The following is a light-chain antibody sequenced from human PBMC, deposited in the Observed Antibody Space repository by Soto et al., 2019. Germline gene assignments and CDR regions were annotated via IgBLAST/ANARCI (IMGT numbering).Light chain of an antibody. CDR2: GAS. V-gene: IGKV3-20*01. J-gene: IGKJ1*01. CDR3: QQYASAPWK. Sequence: EIVLTQSPGTLSLSPGERATLSCRASQSVSSSYLAWYQQKPGQAPRLLIYGASSRATGIPDRFSGSGSGTDFTLTISRLEPEDFAVYYCQQYASAPWKFRQGTKVE. CDR1: QSVSSSY.